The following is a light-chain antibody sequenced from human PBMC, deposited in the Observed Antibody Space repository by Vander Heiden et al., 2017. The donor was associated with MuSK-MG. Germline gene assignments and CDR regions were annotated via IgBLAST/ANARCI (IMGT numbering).Light chain of an antibody. CDR2: EVS. V-gene: IGLV2-14*01. CDR3: SSYTSSSNLYV. Sequence: QSALTQPASVSGSPGPSITISCTGTSSDVGDYNYVSWYQQYPGKAPKLMIYEVSNRPSGVSNRFSGSKSGNTASLTISGLQAEDEADYYCSSYTSSSNLYVFGTGTKVTVL. CDR1: SSDVGDYNY. J-gene: IGLJ1*01.